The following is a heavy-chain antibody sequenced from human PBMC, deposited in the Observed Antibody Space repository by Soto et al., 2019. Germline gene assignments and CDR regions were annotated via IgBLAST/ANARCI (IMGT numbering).Heavy chain of an antibody. CDR2: RYFSERT. CDR1: GDSMSGCH. Sequence: SETLSLTCTSSGDSMSGCHCGWGRQPPWKGLEWLGYRYFSERTFYNSSLNSRLTMSVDAANNQFSLTLRSVTAADTAVYFCARGSLPMAPYAVWGQGILVTVSS. V-gene: IGHV4-59*13. J-gene: IGHJ4*02. CDR3: ARGSLPMAPYAV. D-gene: IGHD2-2*01.